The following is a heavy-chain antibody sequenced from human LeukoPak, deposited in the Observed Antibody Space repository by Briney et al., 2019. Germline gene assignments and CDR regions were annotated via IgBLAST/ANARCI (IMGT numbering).Heavy chain of an antibody. J-gene: IGHJ4*02. Sequence: SETLSLTCTVSGGSISSGGYYWSWIRQHPGKGLEWIGYIYYSGSTYYNPSLKSRVTISVDTSKNQFSLKLSSVTAADTAVYYCARVGYGDYVVDYWGQGTLVTASS. D-gene: IGHD4-17*01. CDR3: ARVGYGDYVVDY. CDR2: IYYSGST. CDR1: GGSISSGGYY. V-gene: IGHV4-31*03.